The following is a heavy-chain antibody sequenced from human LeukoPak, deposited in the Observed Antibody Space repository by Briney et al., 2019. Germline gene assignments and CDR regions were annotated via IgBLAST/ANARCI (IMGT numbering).Heavy chain of an antibody. Sequence: GGSLRLSCAASGFTFSDYYMSWIRQAPGKGLEWVSYISSSGSIIYYADSVKGRFTISRDNAKNSLYLHMNSLRVEDTAVYYRARSEPYGSGSYYNWPYGMDVWGQGTTVTVSS. D-gene: IGHD3-10*01. V-gene: IGHV3-11*01. J-gene: IGHJ6*02. CDR2: ISSSGSII. CDR1: GFTFSDYY. CDR3: ARSEPYGSGSYYNWPYGMDV.